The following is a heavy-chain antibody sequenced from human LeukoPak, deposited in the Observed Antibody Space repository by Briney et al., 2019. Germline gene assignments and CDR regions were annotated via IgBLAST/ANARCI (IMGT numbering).Heavy chain of an antibody. CDR3: ARHGEKATDTWFDP. Sequence: GESLKISCKGSGYTFTTYWIGWVRQKPGKGLEWMGIIYPGDSDTRYSPSFQGQVIISADESISTAYLQWSSLKASDTGMYYCARHGEKATDTWFDPWGQGTLVTVSS. CDR2: IYPGDSDT. D-gene: IGHD5-24*01. V-gene: IGHV5-51*01. J-gene: IGHJ5*02. CDR1: GYTFTTYW.